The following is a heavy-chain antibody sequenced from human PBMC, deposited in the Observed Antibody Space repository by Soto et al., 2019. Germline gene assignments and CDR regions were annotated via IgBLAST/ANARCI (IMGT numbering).Heavy chain of an antibody. CDR3: ASPDSYFEY. V-gene: IGHV3-30-3*01. J-gene: IGHJ4*02. Sequence: QVQLVQSGGGVVQPGRSLRLSCAASGFSFSSYAMHWVRQGPGKGLEWVAVISSDGSNKYYADSVKGRFTISRDNSKNTPYLQMNSLRPEDTAVYYCASPDSYFEYWGQGTLVTVSS. CDR1: GFSFSSYA. CDR2: ISSDGSNK.